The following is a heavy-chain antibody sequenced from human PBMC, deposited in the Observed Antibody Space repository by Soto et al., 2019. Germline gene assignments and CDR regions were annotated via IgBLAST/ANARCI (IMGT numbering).Heavy chain of an antibody. CDR2: IWYDGSNK. V-gene: IGHV3-33*01. CDR3: ARGWATTVTTVDY. J-gene: IGHJ4*02. D-gene: IGHD4-17*01. Sequence: QVQLVESGGVLVQPGRSLRLSCEASGFIFRNYGMHWVRQAPGKGLEWVAVIWYDGSNKYYADSVEGRFTISRDNSKNTLYLQMNSLRAEDSAVYYCARGWATTVTTVDYWGQGTLVTVSS. CDR1: GFIFRNYG.